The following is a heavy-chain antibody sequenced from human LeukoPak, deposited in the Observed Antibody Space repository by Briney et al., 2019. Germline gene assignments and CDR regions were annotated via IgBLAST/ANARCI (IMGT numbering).Heavy chain of an antibody. CDR2: IYPGDSDT. CDR3: ARQRYASVWSESPFDI. D-gene: IGHD6-19*01. V-gene: IGHV5-51*01. J-gene: IGHJ3*02. Sequence: GESLKISCRGSGYSFTTYWIGWVRQMPGQGLEWMGTIYPGDSDTRYSPSFQGQVTISVDKSISTAYLQWSSLKASDTAMYYCARQRYASVWSESPFDIWGQGTMVTVSS. CDR1: GYSFTTYW.